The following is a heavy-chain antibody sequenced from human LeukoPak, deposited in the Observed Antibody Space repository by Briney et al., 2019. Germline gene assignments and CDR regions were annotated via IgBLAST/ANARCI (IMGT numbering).Heavy chain of an antibody. Sequence: GGSLRLSCAASGFTFSSYSMNWVRQAPGKGLEGVSYISSSSSTIYYADSVKGRFTISRDNAKNSLYLQMNSLRAEDTAVYYCARDRGVDYYDSSGGEVIDYWGQGTLVTVSS. J-gene: IGHJ4*02. CDR2: ISSSSSTI. CDR3: ARDRGVDYYDSSGGEVIDY. D-gene: IGHD3-22*01. CDR1: GFTFSSYS. V-gene: IGHV3-48*01.